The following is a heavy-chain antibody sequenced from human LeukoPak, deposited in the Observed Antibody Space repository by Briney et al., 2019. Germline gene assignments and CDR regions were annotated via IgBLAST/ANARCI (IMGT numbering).Heavy chain of an antibody. D-gene: IGHD6-19*01. CDR2: IYYSGST. CDR1: GGSISSYY. Sequence: SETLSLICTVSGGSISSYYWSWIRQPPGKGLEWIGYIYYSGSTNYNPSLKSRVTISVDTSKNQFSLKLSSVTAADTAVYYCARQSIAVAHFDYWGQGTLVTVSS. CDR3: ARQSIAVAHFDY. V-gene: IGHV4-59*08. J-gene: IGHJ4*02.